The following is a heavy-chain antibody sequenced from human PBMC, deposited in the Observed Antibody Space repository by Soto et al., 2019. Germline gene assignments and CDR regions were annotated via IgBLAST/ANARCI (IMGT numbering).Heavy chain of an antibody. CDR3: ARGLSVTVTTPSYYFDY. Sequence: QVQLQESGPGLVKPSQTLSLTCTVSGGSISSGDYYWSWIRQPPGKGLEWIGYIYYSGSTHYNPSLRGRLTMSVDTSKNQFSRNLSSVTAADTALYFCARGLSVTVTTPSYYFDYWGQGAVVTVSS. D-gene: IGHD4-17*01. CDR2: IYYSGST. V-gene: IGHV4-30-4*01. CDR1: GGSISSGDYY. J-gene: IGHJ4*02.